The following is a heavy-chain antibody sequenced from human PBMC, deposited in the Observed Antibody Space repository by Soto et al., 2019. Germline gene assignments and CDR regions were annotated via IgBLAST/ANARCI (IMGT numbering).Heavy chain of an antibody. J-gene: IGHJ6*03. CDR3: TTGRNYYGSGRRTTYYYYYMDV. CDR1: GFTFSNAW. V-gene: IGHV3-15*01. Sequence: GGSLRLSCAASGFTFSNAWMSWVRQAPGKGLEWVGRIKSKTDGGTTDYAAPVKGRFTISRDDSKNTLYLQMNSLKTEDTAVYYCTTGRNYYGSGRRTTYYYYYMDVWGKGTTVTVSS. CDR2: IKSKTDGGTT. D-gene: IGHD3-10*01.